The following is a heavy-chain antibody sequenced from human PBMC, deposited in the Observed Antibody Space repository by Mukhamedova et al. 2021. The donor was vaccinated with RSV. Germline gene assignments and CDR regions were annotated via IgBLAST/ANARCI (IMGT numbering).Heavy chain of an antibody. Sequence: GLEWMGWISAYNGNTNYAQKLQGRVTMTTDTSTSTAYMELRSLRSDDTAVYYCASVLLWFGELSRYYYYMDDGGQGTTVTVSS. J-gene: IGHJ6*03. D-gene: IGHD3-10*01. CDR3: ASVLLWFGELSRYYYYMDD. CDR2: ISAYNGNT. V-gene: IGHV1-18*01.